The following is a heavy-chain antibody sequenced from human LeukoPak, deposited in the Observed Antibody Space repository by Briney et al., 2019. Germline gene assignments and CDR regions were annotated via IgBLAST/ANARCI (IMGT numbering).Heavy chain of an antibody. Sequence: GGSLRLSCAASGFTFSSYAVHWVRQAPDKGLEWVAFIRYEGNDKYYADSVKGRFTISRDDSKNTLYLQMDSLRAEDTAMYYCAKDLLRDRWFGESWGRGTLVTVSS. D-gene: IGHD3-10*01. CDR3: AKDLLRDRWFGES. V-gene: IGHV3-30*02. CDR1: GFTFSSYA. J-gene: IGHJ5*02. CDR2: IRYEGNDK.